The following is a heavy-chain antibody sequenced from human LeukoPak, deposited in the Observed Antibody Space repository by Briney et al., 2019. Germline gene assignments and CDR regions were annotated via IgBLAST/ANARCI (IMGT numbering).Heavy chain of an antibody. J-gene: IGHJ4*02. V-gene: IGHV4-61*02. CDR2: IYTSGST. D-gene: IGHD3-22*01. CDR3: ARDTDYHSPLFGY. Sequence: SQTLSLTCTVSSGSISSGSYYWSWIRQPAGMGLEWIGRIYTSGSTNYNPSLKSRVTISVHTSKNQFSLKLSSVTAADTAVYYCARDTDYHSPLFGYWGQGTPVTVSS. CDR1: SGSISSGSYY.